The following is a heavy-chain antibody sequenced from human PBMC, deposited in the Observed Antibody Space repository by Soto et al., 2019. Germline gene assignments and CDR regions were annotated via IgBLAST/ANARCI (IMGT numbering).Heavy chain of an antibody. CDR3: SRGRYCLTGRCFPNWFDS. CDR1: GDSISNLDYF. CDR2: TYKSATT. V-gene: IGHV4-30-4*01. Sequence: SETLSLTCSVSGDSISNLDYFWAWIRQPPGQALEYIGYTYKSATTYYNPSFEIRVAISVDTSKSQFSLNVTSVTAADPAVYFCSRGRYCLTGRCFPNWFDSWGQGALVTVSS. J-gene: IGHJ5*01. D-gene: IGHD7-27*01.